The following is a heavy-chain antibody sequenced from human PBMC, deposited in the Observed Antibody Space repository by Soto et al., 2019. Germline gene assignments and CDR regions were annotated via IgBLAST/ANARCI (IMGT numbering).Heavy chain of an antibody. CDR3: AKVPTIYGVVTTYFDY. V-gene: IGHV3-23*01. Sequence: GGSLRLSCAASGFTFTNYAINWVRQAPGGGLEWVAAIDSMGDKTYFADSVRGRFTISRDNSKNTVYLQMNNLRVDDTAIYYCAKVPTIYGVVTTYFDYWGQGTLVTVSS. D-gene: IGHD3-3*01. CDR1: GFTFTNYA. J-gene: IGHJ4*01. CDR2: IDSMGDKT.